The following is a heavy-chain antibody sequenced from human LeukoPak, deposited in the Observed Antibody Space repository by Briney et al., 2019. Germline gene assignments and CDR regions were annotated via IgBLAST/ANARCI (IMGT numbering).Heavy chain of an antibody. CDR1: GFTFSSYA. CDR3: AKDKGRPGSSGYYYSKIIDY. V-gene: IGHV3-23*01. D-gene: IGHD3-22*01. Sequence: AGGSLRLSCAASGFTFSSYAMNWVRHAPGKGLEWVSGISGSGASTYYADSVKGRFTISRDNSRNTLYLQLNSLRVEDTAVYYCAKDKGRPGSSGYYYSKIIDYWGQGTLVSVSS. CDR2: ISGSGAST. J-gene: IGHJ4*02.